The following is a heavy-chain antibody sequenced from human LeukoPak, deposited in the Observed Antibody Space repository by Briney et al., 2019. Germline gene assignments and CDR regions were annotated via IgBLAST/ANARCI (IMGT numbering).Heavy chain of an antibody. CDR1: CGHLSSYY. V-gene: IGHV4-59*01. CDR3: AGGIAAADQIGY. CDR2: IYYSGST. J-gene: IGHJ4*02. Sequence: SETLSLPYTVSCGHLSSYYWSWIRQPPGKGLAWIGYIYYSGSTNYKPSLKSRVTISVDTSKNQFSLKLSSVTAADTAVYYCAGGIAAADQIGYWGQGTLVTVSS. D-gene: IGHD1-26*01.